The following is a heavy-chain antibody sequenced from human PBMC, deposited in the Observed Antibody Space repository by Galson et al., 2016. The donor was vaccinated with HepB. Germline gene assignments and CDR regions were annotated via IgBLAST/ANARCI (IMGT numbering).Heavy chain of an antibody. Sequence: SLRLSCAASGFTFSRFAMHWVRQAPGKGLEWVAAISYDGSNKYYADSVKGRFTISRDNSESTLYLQMNSLRAEDAALYYCAREGGGWTTVHFDFWGLGTLVTVSS. CDR2: ISYDGSNK. V-gene: IGHV3-30*04. D-gene: IGHD4-17*01. J-gene: IGHJ4*02. CDR3: AREGGGWTTVHFDF. CDR1: GFTFSRFA.